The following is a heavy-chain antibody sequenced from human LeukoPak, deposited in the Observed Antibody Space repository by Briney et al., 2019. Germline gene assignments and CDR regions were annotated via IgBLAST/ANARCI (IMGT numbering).Heavy chain of an antibody. Sequence: SQTLSLTCTVSGYSLSPYYWSWIRQPPGKGLEWIAYIFHSGTTKYNPSLKSRVAISLDTPKSQFSLKLHSVTAADTAVYYCARGGYYYLDVWGRGTTVTVSS. J-gene: IGHJ6*03. CDR3: ARGGYYYLDV. CDR1: GYSLSPYY. CDR2: IFHSGTT. V-gene: IGHV4-59*01.